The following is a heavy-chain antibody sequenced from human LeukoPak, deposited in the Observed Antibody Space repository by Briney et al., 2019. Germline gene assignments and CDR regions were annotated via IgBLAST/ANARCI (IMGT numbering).Heavy chain of an antibody. CDR1: GFTFSSYG. D-gene: IGHD4-17*01. V-gene: IGHV3-30*03. J-gene: IGHJ4*02. CDR2: ISYDGSNK. CDR3: AREVYYGDYGNYFDY. Sequence: GGSLRLSCAASGFTFSSYGMHWVRQAPGKGLEWVAVISYDGSNKYYADSVKGRFTISRDNSKNTLYLQMNSLRSDDTAVYYCAREVYYGDYGNYFDYWGQGTLVTVSS.